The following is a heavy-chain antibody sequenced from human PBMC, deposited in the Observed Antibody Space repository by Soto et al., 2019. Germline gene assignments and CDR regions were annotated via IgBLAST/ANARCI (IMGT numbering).Heavy chain of an antibody. Sequence: EVQLLESGGGLVQPGGSLRLSCAASGFTFSSYAMSWVRQAPGKGLEWVSAISGSGGSTYYADSVKGRFTISRDNSKNPLYLQMNSLRAEDTAVYYCAKVRSGYDYNGYWGQGTLVTVSS. CDR2: ISGSGGST. V-gene: IGHV3-23*01. J-gene: IGHJ4*02. CDR1: GFTFSSYA. D-gene: IGHD5-12*01. CDR3: AKVRSGYDYNGY.